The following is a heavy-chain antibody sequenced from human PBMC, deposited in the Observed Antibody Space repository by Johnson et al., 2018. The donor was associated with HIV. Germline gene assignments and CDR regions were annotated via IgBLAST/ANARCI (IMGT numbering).Heavy chain of an antibody. CDR2: ISSNGGST. J-gene: IGHJ3*02. Sequence: MQLVESGGGLVQPGRSLRLSCAASGFTFDDYAMHWVRQAPGKGLEYVSAISSNGGSTDYANSVKGRFTISRDNSTNTLYLQMNSLRAEETAVYYCARVHSGGAFDIWGQGTMVTVSS. CDR3: ARVHSGGAFDI. V-gene: IGHV3-64*01. CDR1: GFTFDDYA.